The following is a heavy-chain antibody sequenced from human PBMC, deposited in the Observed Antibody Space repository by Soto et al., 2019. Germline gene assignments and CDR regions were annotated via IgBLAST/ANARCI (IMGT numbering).Heavy chain of an antibody. CDR3: AKGNGAAGGRGAYLHS. CDR1: GFTFRSYA. J-gene: IGHJ4*02. CDR2: ITNSGGNT. Sequence: QLLESGGGLVQPGGSLRLSCATSGFTFRSYAMSWVRQAPGKGLQWVSTITNSGGNTFYAGSVKGRFTISRDNSKRTLSLQINSLKAEDTAIYYCAKGNGAAGGRGAYLHSWGQGTLVTVSS. V-gene: IGHV3-23*01. D-gene: IGHD6-13*01.